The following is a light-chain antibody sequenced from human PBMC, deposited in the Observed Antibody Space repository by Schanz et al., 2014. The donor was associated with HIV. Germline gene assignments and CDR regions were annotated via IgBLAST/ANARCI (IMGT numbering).Light chain of an antibody. CDR1: SSDVGGYNY. J-gene: IGLJ3*02. CDR2: DVT. CDR3: GSITATGAWV. Sequence: QSALTQPRSVSGSPGQSVAISCTGTSSDVGGYNYVSWYQQHPGKAPKLMIYDVTKRPSGVPDRFSGSKSGNTASLTISGLRDEDEADYYCGSITATGAWVFGGGTKLTVL. V-gene: IGLV2-11*01.